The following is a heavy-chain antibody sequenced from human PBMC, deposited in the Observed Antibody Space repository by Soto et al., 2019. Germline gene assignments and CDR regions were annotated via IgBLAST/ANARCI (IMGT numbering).Heavy chain of an antibody. D-gene: IGHD3-10*01. CDR1: GFTFSSYG. V-gene: IGHV3-30*18. CDR3: AKDLGWFHV. CDR2: ISYDGSNT. Sequence: PGGSLRLSCVASGFTFSSYGMHWVRQAPGKGLEWVAIISYDGSNTYYADSVKGRFTISRDNSKNTLYLQMNSLRAEDTSVYYCAKDLGWFHVWGQGTLVTVSS. J-gene: IGHJ4*02.